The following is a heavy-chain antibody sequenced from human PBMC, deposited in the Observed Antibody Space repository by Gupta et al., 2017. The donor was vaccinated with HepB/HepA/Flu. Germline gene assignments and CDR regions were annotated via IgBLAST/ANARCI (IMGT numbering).Heavy chain of an antibody. J-gene: IGHJ6*02. CDR3: AGCRGSSGYYCEDGMDV. CDR1: GFTFSSYA. CDR2: ILHDGSNK. D-gene: IGHD3-22*01. V-gene: IGHV3-30-3*01. Sequence: QVQLVESGGGVVQPGRSLRLSCAASGFTFSSYARHWVRQAPGKGLEWVEVILHDGSNKYYADSVKGRLTSSRDNSKNTLYLQMNSLRAEDTAVYYCAGCRGSSGYYCEDGMDVWGQGTTGTVSS.